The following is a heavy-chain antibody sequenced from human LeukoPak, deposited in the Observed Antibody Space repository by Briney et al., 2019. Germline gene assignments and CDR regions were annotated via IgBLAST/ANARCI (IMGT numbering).Heavy chain of an antibody. J-gene: IGHJ4*02. D-gene: IGHD6-6*01. CDR3: AREQGSSSSYYFDY. CDR1: GFTFSSYA. V-gene: IGHV3-23*01. CDR2: ISGSGGST. Sequence: PGGSLRLSCAASGFTFSSYAMSWVRQAPGKGLEWVSAISGSGGSTYYADSVKGRFTISRDNSKNTLYLQINSLRAEDTAVYYCAREQGSSSSYYFDYWGQGTLVTVSS.